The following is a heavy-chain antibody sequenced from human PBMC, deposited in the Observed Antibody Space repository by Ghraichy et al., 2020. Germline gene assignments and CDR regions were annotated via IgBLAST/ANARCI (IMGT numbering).Heavy chain of an antibody. J-gene: IGHJ4*02. D-gene: IGHD6-6*01. CDR1: GGSFSGYY. Sequence: SETLSLTCAVYGGSFSGYYWSWIRQPPGKGLEWIGEINHSGSTNYNPSLKSRVTISVDTSKNQFSLKLSSVTAADTAVYYCARGRKGRAARPLDYWGQGTLVTVSS. V-gene: IGHV4-34*01. CDR3: ARGRKGRAARPLDY. CDR2: INHSGST.